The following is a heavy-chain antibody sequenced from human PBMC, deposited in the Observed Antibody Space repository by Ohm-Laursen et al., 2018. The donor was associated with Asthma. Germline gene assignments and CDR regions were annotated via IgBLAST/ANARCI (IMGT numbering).Heavy chain of an antibody. Sequence: SLRLSCAASGFTFSSHAMSWVRQAPGKGLEWVAGIGPTGRATYYVDSVKGRFTTSRDDSKNTLFLQLNSLRAEDTAVYYCAKVIDLSAWRLYFDSWGQGTLVTVSS. J-gene: IGHJ4*02. V-gene: IGHV3-23*01. CDR3: AKVIDLSAWRLYFDS. CDR1: GFTFSSHA. D-gene: IGHD6-19*01. CDR2: IGPTGRAT.